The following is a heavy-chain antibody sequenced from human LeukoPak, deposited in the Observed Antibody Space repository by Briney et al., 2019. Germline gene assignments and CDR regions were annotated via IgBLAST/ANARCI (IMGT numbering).Heavy chain of an antibody. V-gene: IGHV5-51*01. CDR3: AGQDFYGSGSYPNWFDP. J-gene: IGHJ5*02. Sequence: GESLKISCQGSGYSFTSYWIGWVRQMPGKGLEWMGIIYPGDSDTRYSPSFQGQVTISADKSISTAYLQWSSLKASDTAMYYCAGQDFYGSGSYPNWFDPWGQGTLVTVSS. CDR2: IYPGDSDT. CDR1: GYSFTSYW. D-gene: IGHD3-10*01.